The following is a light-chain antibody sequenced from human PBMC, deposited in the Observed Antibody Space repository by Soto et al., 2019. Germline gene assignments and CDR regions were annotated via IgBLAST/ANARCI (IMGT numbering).Light chain of an antibody. Sequence: IVLPPSPGTLSLSPWEIAPLSGLSSQSVSSSYLAWYQQKPGQAPRLLIYGASSRATGIPDRFSGSGSGTDFTLTISRLEPEDFAMYYCHQYGSSPLTFGRGTRVDIK. CDR3: HQYGSSPLT. CDR2: GAS. V-gene: IGKV3-20*01. CDR1: QSVSSSY. J-gene: IGKJ4*01.